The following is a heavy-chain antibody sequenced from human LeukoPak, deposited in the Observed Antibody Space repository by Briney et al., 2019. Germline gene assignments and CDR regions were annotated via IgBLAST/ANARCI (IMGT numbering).Heavy chain of an antibody. V-gene: IGHV5-51*01. CDR2: IYPGDSDT. CDR3: AIRAVSSSSSWYVFGY. Sequence: GESLKLSCKGSGYAFTTYWIGWVRQMPGKGLEWMGIIYPGDSDTRYSPSFQGQVTISVDKSISTAYLQWSSLKASDTAMYYCAIRAVSSSSSWYVFGYWGQGTLVTVSS. J-gene: IGHJ4*02. CDR1: GYAFTTYW. D-gene: IGHD6-13*01.